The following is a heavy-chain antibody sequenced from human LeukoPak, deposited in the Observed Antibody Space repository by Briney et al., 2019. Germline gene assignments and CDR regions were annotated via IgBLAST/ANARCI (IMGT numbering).Heavy chain of an antibody. V-gene: IGHV4-4*07. D-gene: IGHD5-12*01. J-gene: IGHJ6*04. Sequence: SETLSLTCTVSGDSISNYYWSWIRQSAGTRLEWIGRINTSGNTHYNPSLKSRVTMSLDTSKNQFSLNVRSVPVADTAVFYCARERLGFRVDVWGKGTTVTVSS. CDR1: GDSISNYY. CDR3: ARERLGFRVDV. CDR2: INTSGNT.